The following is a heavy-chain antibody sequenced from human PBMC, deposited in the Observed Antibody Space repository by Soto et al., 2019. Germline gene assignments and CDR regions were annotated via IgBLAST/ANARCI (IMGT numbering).Heavy chain of an antibody. CDR1: GYSFTSYW. J-gene: IGHJ6*02. V-gene: IGHV5-10-1*01. Sequence: GESLKISCKGSGYSFTSYWISWVRQMPGKGLEWMGRIDPSDSYTNYSPSFQGHVTISADKSISTAYLQWSSLKASDTAMYYCARHGITMVRGGYYYGMDVWGQGTTVTVSS. CDR2: IDPSDSYT. CDR3: ARHGITMVRGGYYYGMDV. D-gene: IGHD3-10*01.